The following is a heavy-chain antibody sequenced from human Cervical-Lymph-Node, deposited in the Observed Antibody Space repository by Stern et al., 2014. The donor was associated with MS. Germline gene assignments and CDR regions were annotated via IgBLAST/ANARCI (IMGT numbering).Heavy chain of an antibody. CDR1: GYTFTSYG. D-gene: IGHD2-15*01. CDR3: AREHCSGGSCYRSFDY. Sequence: VQLVESGAEVKKPGASVKVSCKASGYTFTSYGISWVRQAPGQGLEWMGWISAYNGNTTYARKLQGRVTMTTDTSTSTAYMELRSLRSDDTAVYYCAREHCSGGSCYRSFDYWGQGTLVTVSS. CDR2: ISAYNGNT. J-gene: IGHJ4*02. V-gene: IGHV1-18*01.